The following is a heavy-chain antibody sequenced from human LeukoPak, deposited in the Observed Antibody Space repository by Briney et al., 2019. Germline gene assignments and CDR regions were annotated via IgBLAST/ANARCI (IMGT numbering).Heavy chain of an antibody. CDR1: GYSFTSYW. Sequence: GESLKISWQGSGYSFTSYWIGWVRQIRGKGLGWVGIIYPGDSDTRYSPSFQGQVTISADKSISTAYLQWSSLKASDTAMYYCARRYYYDSSSFFDYWGQGTLVTVSS. CDR2: IYPGDSDT. J-gene: IGHJ4*02. V-gene: IGHV5-51*01. CDR3: ARRYYYDSSSFFDY. D-gene: IGHD3-22*01.